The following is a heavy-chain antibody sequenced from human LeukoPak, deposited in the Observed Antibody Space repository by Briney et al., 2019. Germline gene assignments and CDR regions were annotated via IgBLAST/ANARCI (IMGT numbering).Heavy chain of an antibody. CDR1: GFTFSSYA. CDR3: ARGLQLYYYYYYYMDV. D-gene: IGHD1-1*01. V-gene: IGHV3-30*01. Sequence: GGSLRLSCAASGFTFSSYAMHWVRQAPGKGLEWVAVISYDGSNKYYADSVKGRFTISRDNSKNTLYLQMNSLRAEDTAVYYCARGLQLYYYYYYYMDVWGKGTTVTVSS. J-gene: IGHJ6*03. CDR2: ISYDGSNK.